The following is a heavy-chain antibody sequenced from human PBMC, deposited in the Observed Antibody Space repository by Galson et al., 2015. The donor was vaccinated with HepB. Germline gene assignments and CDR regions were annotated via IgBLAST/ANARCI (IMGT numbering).Heavy chain of an antibody. J-gene: IGHJ4*02. CDR3: ARRIVGGYYLDY. V-gene: IGHV4-59*01. D-gene: IGHD3-22*01. CDR1: GGSISSYY. CDR2: IYYSGST. Sequence: QVQLQESGPGLVKPSETLSLTCTVSGGSISSYYWSWIRQPPGEGLEWIGNIYYSGSTNYNPSLKSRVTISVDTSKNQFSLKLSSVTAADTAVYYCARRIVGGYYLDYWGQGTLVTVSS.